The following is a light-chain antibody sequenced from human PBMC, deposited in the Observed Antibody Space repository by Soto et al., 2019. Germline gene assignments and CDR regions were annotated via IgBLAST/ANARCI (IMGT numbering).Light chain of an antibody. J-gene: IGKJ3*01. Sequence: EIVLTQSPGTLSLSPGERATLSCRASQSVSSSYLAWYQQKPGQAPRLLIYGASGRATGIPHRLSGSGSGRDFTLTISSLEPEDFAVYYCQQYCSSPSFTFGPGTKVDIK. CDR2: GAS. CDR1: QSVSSSY. CDR3: QQYCSSPSFT. V-gene: IGKV3-20*01.